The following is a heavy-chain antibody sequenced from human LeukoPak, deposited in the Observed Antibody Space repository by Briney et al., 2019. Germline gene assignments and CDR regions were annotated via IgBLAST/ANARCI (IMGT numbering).Heavy chain of an antibody. CDR1: AFALSSNW. Sequence: GGSLRLSCVASAFALSSNWMSWVRQAAGKGLEWVASIKEDGSETYYVDSVKGRFTISRDNAKNSLYLQMNSLRAEDTAVYYCARDLHPRYYLPDYWGQGTLVTVSS. D-gene: IGHD1-26*01. CDR2: IKEDGSET. J-gene: IGHJ4*02. CDR3: ARDLHPRYYLPDY. V-gene: IGHV3-7*04.